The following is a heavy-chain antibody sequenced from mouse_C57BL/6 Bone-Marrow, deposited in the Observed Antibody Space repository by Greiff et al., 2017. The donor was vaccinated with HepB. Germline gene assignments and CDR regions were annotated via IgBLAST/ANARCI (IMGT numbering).Heavy chain of an antibody. J-gene: IGHJ2*01. D-gene: IGHD4-1*01. V-gene: IGHV1-76*01. CDR2: IYPGSGNT. CDR1: GYTFTDYY. Sequence: VQLQQSGAELVRPGASVKLSCKASGYTFTDYYINWVKQRPGQGLEWIARIYPGSGNTYYNEKFKGKATLTAEKSSSTAYMQLSSLTSEDSAVYFCARSGLTGTALDYWGQGTTLTVSS. CDR3: ARSGLTGTALDY.